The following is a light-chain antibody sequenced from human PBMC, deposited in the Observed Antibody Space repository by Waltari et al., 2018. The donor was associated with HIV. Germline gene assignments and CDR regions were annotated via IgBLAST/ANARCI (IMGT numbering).Light chain of an antibody. CDR2: DVS. J-gene: IGLJ1*01. CDR1: TTAVGGYNY. CDR3: SSYTSSSRD. V-gene: IGLV2-14*03. Sequence: QSALTQPPSVSGSPGQRLTLSSTGTTTAVGGYNYFSWYQQHPGKAPKLMIYDVSNRPSGVSNRFSGSKSGNTASLTISGLQAEDEADYYCSSYTSSSRDFGTGTKVTVL.